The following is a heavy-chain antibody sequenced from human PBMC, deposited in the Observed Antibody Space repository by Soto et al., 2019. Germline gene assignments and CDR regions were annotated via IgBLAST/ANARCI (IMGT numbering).Heavy chain of an antibody. CDR3: ARGIIVVLPTYEGTNYYGMDV. Sequence: ASVKVSCKASGYTFTSYGISWVRQAPGQGLEWMGWISAYNGNTNYAQKLQGRVTVTTDTSTSTAYMELRSLRSDDTAVYYCARGIIVVLPTYEGTNYYGMDVWAQGTTVTVS. D-gene: IGHD2-2*01. J-gene: IGHJ6*02. CDR1: GYTFTSYG. V-gene: IGHV1-18*01. CDR2: ISAYNGNT.